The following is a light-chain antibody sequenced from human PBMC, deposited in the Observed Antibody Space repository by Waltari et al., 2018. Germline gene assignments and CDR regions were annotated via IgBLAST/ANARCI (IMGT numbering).Light chain of an antibody. J-gene: IGLJ3*02. CDR2: YDS. CDR1: NLGSKS. CDR3: QVWDDVTDSGV. V-gene: IGLV3-21*04. Sequence: YVLTQPPSVSVDPGKTARLTCGGDNLGSKSVNWYQQKPGQAPVVVMFYDSDRPSEIPERFAGSNSGNTATLTISWVEAGDEADYHCQVWDDVTDSGVFGGGTKLTVL.